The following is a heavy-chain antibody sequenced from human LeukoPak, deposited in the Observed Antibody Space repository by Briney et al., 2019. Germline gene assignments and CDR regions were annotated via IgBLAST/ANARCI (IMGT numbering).Heavy chain of an antibody. CDR2: ISSSSAYI. Sequence: GGSLRLSCAASGFTFSSYSMNWVRQAPGKWLEWVSSISSSSAYIYYADSVKGRFTISRDNAKNSLYLQMNSLRAEDTAVYYCARESGNDYGEGFDIWGQGTMVTVSS. CDR1: GFTFSSYS. V-gene: IGHV3-21*01. CDR3: ARESGNDYGEGFDI. D-gene: IGHD4-17*01. J-gene: IGHJ3*02.